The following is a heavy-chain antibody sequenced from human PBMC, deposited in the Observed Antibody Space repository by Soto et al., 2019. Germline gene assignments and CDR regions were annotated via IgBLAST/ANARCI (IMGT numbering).Heavy chain of an antibody. J-gene: IGHJ3*02. CDR2: ISYDGSNK. CDR1: GLTLSSYA. D-gene: IGHD1-26*01. Sequence: PGGSLRLSCAASGLTLSSYAMHWVRQAPGKGLEWVAVISYDGSNKYYADSVKGRFTISRDNSKNTLYLQMNSLRAEDMAVYYCARPAISGSSITDAFDIWGQGTMVTVSS. CDR3: ARPAISGSSITDAFDI. V-gene: IGHV3-30-3*01.